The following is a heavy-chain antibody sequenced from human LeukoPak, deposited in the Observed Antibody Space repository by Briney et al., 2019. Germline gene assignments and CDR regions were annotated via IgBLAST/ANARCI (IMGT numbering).Heavy chain of an antibody. CDR1: GGSISRYY. CDR3: ARIMVRGVSDY. Sequence: SETLSLTCTVSGGSISRYYWSWIRQPAGKGLEWIGRMYTSGSNNYNPSLKSRVTMSVDTSKNQFSLKLSSVTAADTAVYYCARIMVRGVSDYWGQGTLVTVSS. V-gene: IGHV4-4*07. D-gene: IGHD3-10*01. CDR2: MYTSGSN. J-gene: IGHJ4*02.